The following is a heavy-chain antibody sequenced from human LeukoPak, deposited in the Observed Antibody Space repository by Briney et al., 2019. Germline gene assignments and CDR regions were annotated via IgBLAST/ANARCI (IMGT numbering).Heavy chain of an antibody. CDR2: IKPDGSEE. V-gene: IGHV3-7*01. J-gene: IGHJ4*02. CDR1: GVTFSIYW. CDR3: AKSYYGG. Sequence: PGGSLRLSCAASGVTFSIYWMSWVRKAPGKGLEWVANIKPDGSEEYYVDSVKGRFTISRDNVKNSLYLQMNSLRAEDTAVYYCAKSYYGGWGQGTLVTVSS. D-gene: IGHD3-10*01.